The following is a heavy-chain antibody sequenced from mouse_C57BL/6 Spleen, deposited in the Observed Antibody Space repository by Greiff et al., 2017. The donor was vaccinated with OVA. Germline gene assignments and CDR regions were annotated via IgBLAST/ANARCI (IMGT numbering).Heavy chain of an antibody. CDR1: GYTFTSYW. V-gene: IGHV1-64*01. J-gene: IGHJ3*01. D-gene: IGHD2-5*01. Sequence: QVQLQQPGAELVKPGASVKLSCKASGYTFTSYWMHWVKQRPGQGLEWIGMIHPNSGSTNYNEKFKSKATLTVDKSSSTAYMQLSSLTSADSAVYYWARYCDSNCGGFAYWGQGTLVTVSA. CDR3: ARYCDSNCGGFAY. CDR2: IHPNSGST.